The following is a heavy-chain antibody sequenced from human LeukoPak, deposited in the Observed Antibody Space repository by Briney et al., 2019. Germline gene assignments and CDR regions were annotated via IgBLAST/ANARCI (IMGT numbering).Heavy chain of an antibody. CDR1: GGSISSGDYY. V-gene: IGHV4-30-4*01. CDR3: ARQRYYYDSSGYSTLCFGY. D-gene: IGHD3-22*01. Sequence: SETLSLTCTVSGGSISSGDYYWSWIRQPPGKGLEWIGYIYYSGITYYNPSLKSRVTISVDTSKNQFSLKLSSVTAADTAVYYCARQRYYYDSSGYSTLCFGYWGQGTLVTVSS. CDR2: IYYSGIT. J-gene: IGHJ4*02.